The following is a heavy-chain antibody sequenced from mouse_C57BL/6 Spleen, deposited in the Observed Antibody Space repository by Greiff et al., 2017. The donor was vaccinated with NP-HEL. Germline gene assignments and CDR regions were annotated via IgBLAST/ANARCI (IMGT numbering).Heavy chain of an antibody. CDR2: ISDGGSYT. D-gene: IGHD6-1*01. V-gene: IGHV5-4*01. Sequence: EVKLMESGGGLVKPGGSLKLSCAASGFTFSTYAMSWVRQTPVKRLEWVATISDGGSYTYYPDNVKGRFTISRDNAKNNLYLQMSRLKSEDTAMYYCAKETLAWFAYWGQGTLVTVSA. CDR3: AKETLAWFAY. CDR1: GFTFSTYA. J-gene: IGHJ3*01.